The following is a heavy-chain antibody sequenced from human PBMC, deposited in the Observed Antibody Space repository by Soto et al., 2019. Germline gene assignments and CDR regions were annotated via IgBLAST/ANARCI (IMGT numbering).Heavy chain of an antibody. CDR2: IYWDDDK. V-gene: IGHV2-5*02. CDR3: ARWYSGYDYFDY. CDR1: GFSLSTSGVG. J-gene: IGHJ4*02. D-gene: IGHD5-12*01. Sequence: QITLKESGPTLVKPTQTLTLTCSFSGFSLSTSGVGVGWIRQPPGKALEWLVLIYWDDDKRYSPSLNSRLTITKDTSKNQVALTMTSMDPVDTGTYYCARWYSGYDYFDYWGQGTLVTVSS.